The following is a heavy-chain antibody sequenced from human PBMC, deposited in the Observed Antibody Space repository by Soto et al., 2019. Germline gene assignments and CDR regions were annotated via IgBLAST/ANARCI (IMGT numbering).Heavy chain of an antibody. V-gene: IGHV1-58*01. CDR1: GFTFSNSA. Sequence: QMQLVQSGPEVKEPGTSVKVSCKASGFTFSNSAVQWVRQARGERLEWIGWIVVGSGNTNYAQKLQERVTIIRDMSTSTAYMELSSLSSEDTAVYYCAARSGAKRGYYYMDVWGEGTTVTVSS. D-gene: IGHD6-25*01. CDR3: AARSGAKRGYYYMDV. J-gene: IGHJ6*03. CDR2: IVVGSGNT.